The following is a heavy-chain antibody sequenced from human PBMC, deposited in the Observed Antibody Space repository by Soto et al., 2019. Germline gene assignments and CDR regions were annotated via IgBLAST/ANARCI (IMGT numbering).Heavy chain of an antibody. V-gene: IGHV4-30-4*01. CDR3: ASAITPHDLVVVVAAFDY. J-gene: IGHJ4*02. CDR1: GGSISSGDYY. D-gene: IGHD2-15*01. Sequence: SETLSLTCTVSGGSISSGDYYWSWIRQPPGKGLEWIGYIYYSGSTYYNPSLKSRVTISVDTSKNQFSLKLSSVTAADTAVYYCASAITPHDLVVVVAAFDYCGQGTRVTVSS. CDR2: IYYSGST.